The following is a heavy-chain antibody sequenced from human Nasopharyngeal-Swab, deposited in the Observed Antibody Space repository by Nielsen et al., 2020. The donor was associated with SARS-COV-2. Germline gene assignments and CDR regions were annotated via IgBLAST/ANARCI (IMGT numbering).Heavy chain of an antibody. Sequence: GESLKISCSASGFTFSSYAMHWVRQAPGKGLEYVSAISSNGGSTHYADSVKGRFTISRDNSKNTLYLQMSSLRAEDTAVYYCVKGRAGFDPSYFDYWGQGTLVTVSS. V-gene: IGHV3-64D*06. CDR3: VKGRAGFDPSYFDY. CDR1: GFTFSSYA. J-gene: IGHJ4*02. CDR2: ISSNGGST.